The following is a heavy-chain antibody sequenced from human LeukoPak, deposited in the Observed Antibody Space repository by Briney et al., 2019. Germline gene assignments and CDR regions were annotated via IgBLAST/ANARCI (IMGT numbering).Heavy chain of an antibody. Sequence: PGGSLRLSCDASGFNFRIFSMTWVRQAPGKGLEWVSAISGSGGSTYYADSVKGRFTISRDNSKNTLYLQMNSLRAEDTAVYYCAKGRISSGWYEGYFDYWGQGTLVTVSS. D-gene: IGHD6-19*01. J-gene: IGHJ4*02. V-gene: IGHV3-23*01. CDR3: AKGRISSGWYEGYFDY. CDR1: GFNFRIFS. CDR2: ISGSGGST.